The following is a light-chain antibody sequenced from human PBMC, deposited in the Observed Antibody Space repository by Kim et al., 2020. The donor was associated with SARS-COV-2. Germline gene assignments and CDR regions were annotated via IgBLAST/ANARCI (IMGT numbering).Light chain of an antibody. V-gene: IGKV1-17*01. J-gene: IGKJ5*01. CDR3: LQHSTYPIT. Sequence: ASGGDRVTITGRASQDIRNDLGWYQQKPGRAPKRLIYGASSLQSGVPSRFSGSGSGTEFTLTTSSVQPEDFATYFCLQHSTYPITFGQGTRLEIK. CDR2: GAS. CDR1: QDIRND.